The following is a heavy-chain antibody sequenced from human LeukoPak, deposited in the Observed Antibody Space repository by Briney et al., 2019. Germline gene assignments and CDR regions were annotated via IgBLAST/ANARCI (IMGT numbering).Heavy chain of an antibody. Sequence: GGSLRLSCAASGFTFSSYEMNWVRQAPGKGLEWVSYISSSGSTIYYADSVKGRFTISRDNAKNSLYLQMNSLRAEDTAVYYCARDWWELHGKYNWFDPWGQGTLVTVSS. V-gene: IGHV3-48*03. CDR1: GFTFSSYE. CDR3: ARDWWELHGKYNWFDP. CDR2: ISSSGSTI. D-gene: IGHD1-26*01. J-gene: IGHJ5*02.